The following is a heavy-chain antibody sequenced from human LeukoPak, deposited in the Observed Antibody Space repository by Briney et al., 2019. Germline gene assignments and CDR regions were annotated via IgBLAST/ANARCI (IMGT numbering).Heavy chain of an antibody. CDR2: IYYSGST. J-gene: IGHJ4*02. CDR1: GGSISSSSYY. CDR3: ARQETTVVTRGYFDY. D-gene: IGHD4-23*01. Sequence: SETLSLTCTVSGGSISSSSYYWGWIRQPPGKGLEWIGSIYYSGSTYYNPSLKSRVTISVDTSKNQFSLELSSVTAADTAVYYCARQETTVVTRGYFDYWGQGTLVTVSS. V-gene: IGHV4-39*01.